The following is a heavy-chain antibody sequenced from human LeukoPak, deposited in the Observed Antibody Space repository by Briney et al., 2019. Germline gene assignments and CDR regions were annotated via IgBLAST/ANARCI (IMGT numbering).Heavy chain of an antibody. Sequence: GSSVNVSRQASVYTFTSYYMHWLRQPPAQGLAGMGIINPSGGSTSYAQKFQGRVTMTRDTSTSTVYMELSSLRSEDTAVYYCARGSRVGVRGPFDPWGQGTLVTVSS. D-gene: IGHD3-10*02. CDR2: INPSGGST. J-gene: IGHJ5*02. CDR3: ARGSRVGVRGPFDP. CDR1: VYTFTSYY. V-gene: IGHV1-46*03.